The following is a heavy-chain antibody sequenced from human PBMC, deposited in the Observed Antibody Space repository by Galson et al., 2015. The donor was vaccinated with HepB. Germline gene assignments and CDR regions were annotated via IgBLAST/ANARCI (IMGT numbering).Heavy chain of an antibody. Sequence: SLRLSCAASGFTFSSYSMNWVRQAPGKGLEWVSYISSSSSTIYYADSVKGRFTISRDNAKNSLYLQMNSLRDEDTAVYYCARDRAYGSGSYYTDYWGQGTLVTVSS. CDR1: GFTFSSYS. V-gene: IGHV3-48*02. D-gene: IGHD3-10*01. CDR2: ISSSSSTI. J-gene: IGHJ4*02. CDR3: ARDRAYGSGSYYTDY.